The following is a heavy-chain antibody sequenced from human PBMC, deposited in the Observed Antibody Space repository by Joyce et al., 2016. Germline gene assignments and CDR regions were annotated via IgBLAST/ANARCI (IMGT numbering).Heavy chain of an antibody. D-gene: IGHD4-17*01. J-gene: IGHJ2*01. V-gene: IGHV4-39*01. CDR1: GGSIRTSSYF. CDR3: ARSGSYGLWYFDL. Sequence: QQQLQESGPGLVKPSETLSLTCFVSGGSIRTSSYFWGWIRQPPGKGLEWLGCIYFSGKSYQNPSLKSRVIISVDTSKNQFSLKLSSVTAADTAVYYCARSGSYGLWYFDLWGRGTLVSVSS. CDR2: IYFSGKS.